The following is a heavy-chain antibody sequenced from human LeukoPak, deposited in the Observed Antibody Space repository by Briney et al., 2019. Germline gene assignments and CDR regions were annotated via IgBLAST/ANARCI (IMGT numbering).Heavy chain of an antibody. V-gene: IGHV4-34*01. J-gene: IGHJ6*02. CDR1: GGSFSGYY. CDR3: ARGPVLRFLEWLSSYYYYYGMDV. D-gene: IGHD3-3*01. CDR2: INHSGST. Sequence: TSETLTLTCAVYGGSFSGYYWSWIRQPPGKGLEWIGEINHSGSTSYNPSLKSRVTISVDTSKNQFSLKLSSVTAADTAVYYCARGPVLRFLEWLSSYYYYYGMDVWGQGTTVTVSS.